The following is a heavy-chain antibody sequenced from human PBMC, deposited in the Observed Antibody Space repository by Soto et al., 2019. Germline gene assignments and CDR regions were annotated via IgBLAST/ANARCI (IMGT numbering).Heavy chain of an antibody. J-gene: IGHJ3*01. V-gene: IGHV4-59*08. CDR2: IFYSGST. CDR1: GGSISSYY. Sequence: QVQLQESGPGLVKPSETLSLTCTVSGGSISSYYWSWIRQPPGKGLEWIGYIFYSGSTNYNPPLTSRSPPSVDTSQTPFSLKLISVTAAHTAVYYCARLYGLDAFEFWGQGTMVTVSS. D-gene: IGHD3-16*02. CDR3: ARLYGLDAFEF.